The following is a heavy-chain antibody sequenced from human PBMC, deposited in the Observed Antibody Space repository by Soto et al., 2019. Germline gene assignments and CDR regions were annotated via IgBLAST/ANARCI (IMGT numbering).Heavy chain of an antibody. CDR2: INPNSGNT. CDR3: ARALCGGDCYSSLDY. V-gene: IGHV1-2*06. J-gene: IGHJ4*02. CDR1: GYIFSDYF. Sequence: ASVKVSCKASGYIFSDYFIHWVRQAPGQGLEWMGRINPNSGNTKFDQDFQGRVTMTRDTSVNTAYMQLSSLRSDDAAAYYCARALCGGDCYSSLDYWGQGSRVTVSS. D-gene: IGHD2-21*02.